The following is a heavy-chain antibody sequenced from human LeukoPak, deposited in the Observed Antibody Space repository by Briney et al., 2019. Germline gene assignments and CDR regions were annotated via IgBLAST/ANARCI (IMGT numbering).Heavy chain of an antibody. CDR3: TKDHGFYSSGWHPLFDH. CDR1: GFTFSSYE. J-gene: IGHJ4*02. V-gene: IGHV3-23*01. D-gene: IGHD6-19*01. CDR2: ISDSGSST. Sequence: PGGSLRLSCAASGFTFSSYEMNWVRQAPGKGLEWVSTISDSGSSTYYTDSVKGRFTFSRDNSKNTLHLQMNSLRAEDTAVYYCTKDHGFYSSGWHPLFDHWGQGTLVTVSS.